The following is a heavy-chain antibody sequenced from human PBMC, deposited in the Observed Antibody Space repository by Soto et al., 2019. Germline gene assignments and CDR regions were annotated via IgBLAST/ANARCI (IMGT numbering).Heavy chain of an antibody. CDR2: IIPIFGTA. CDR3: ARDYRHSGYYLWYFDL. V-gene: IGHV1-69*13. CDR1: GYTFTSCA. D-gene: IGHD5-12*01. Sequence: RASVKVSCKATGYTFTSCAIHWLRQAPGQGLEWMGGIIPIFGTANYAQKFQGRVTITADESTSTAYMELSSLRSEDTAVYYCARDYRHSGYYLWYFDLWGRGTLVTVSS. J-gene: IGHJ2*01.